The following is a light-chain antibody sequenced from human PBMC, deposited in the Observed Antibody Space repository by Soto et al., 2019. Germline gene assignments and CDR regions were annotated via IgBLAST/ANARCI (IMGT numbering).Light chain of an antibody. Sequence: EIVLTQSPATLSLSPGERATLSCRASQSISRYLAWYQQKPGQAPRLLIYDASNRATAIPARFSGSGSGTDFTLTISSLEPEDCAFYYCQQRTNWPITFGQGTRLEI. J-gene: IGKJ5*01. CDR3: QQRTNWPIT. V-gene: IGKV3-11*01. CDR1: QSISRY. CDR2: DAS.